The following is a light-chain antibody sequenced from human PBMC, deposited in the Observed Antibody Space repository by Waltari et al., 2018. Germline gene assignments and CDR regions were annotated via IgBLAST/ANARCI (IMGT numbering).Light chain of an antibody. Sequence: QSVLTQPPSASGTPGQRVTISCSGSSSNIGSNYVYWYQQLPGTATKLLIYRNNQRPSGAPDRFSGSKSGTSASLAIRGLRSEDEADYYCAAWDDSLSGVVFGGGTKLTVL. CDR2: RNN. CDR3: AAWDDSLSGVV. V-gene: IGLV1-47*01. CDR1: SSNIGSNY. J-gene: IGLJ2*01.